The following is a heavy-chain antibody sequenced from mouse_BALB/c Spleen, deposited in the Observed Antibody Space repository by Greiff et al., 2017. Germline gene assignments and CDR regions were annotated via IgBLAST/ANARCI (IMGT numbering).Heavy chain of an antibody. Sequence: EVKLQESGPSLVKPSQTLSLTCSVTGDSITSGYWNWIRKFPGNKLEYMGYISYSGSTYYNPSLKSRISITRDTSKNQYYLQLNSVTTEDTATYYCASYDYDENYAMDYWGQGTSVTVSS. J-gene: IGHJ4*01. CDR1: GDSITSGY. CDR2: ISYSGST. D-gene: IGHD2-4*01. CDR3: ASYDYDENYAMDY. V-gene: IGHV3-8*02.